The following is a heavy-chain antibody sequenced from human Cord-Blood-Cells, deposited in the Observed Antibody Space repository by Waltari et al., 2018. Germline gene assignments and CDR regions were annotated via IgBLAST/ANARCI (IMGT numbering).Heavy chain of an antibody. CDR2: ISGSGGST. CDR1: GFTFSSYA. Sequence: EVQLLESGGGLVQPGGSLRLSCAASGFTFSSYAMSWFRQAPGKGLEWVSAISGSGGSTYYADSVKGRFTISRDNSKNTLYLQMNSLRAEDTAVYYCAKDGLGANWFDPWGQGTLVTVSS. V-gene: IGHV3-23*01. D-gene: IGHD7-27*01. CDR3: AKDGLGANWFDP. J-gene: IGHJ5*02.